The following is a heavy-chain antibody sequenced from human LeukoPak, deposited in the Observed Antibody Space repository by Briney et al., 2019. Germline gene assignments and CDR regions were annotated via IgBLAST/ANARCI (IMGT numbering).Heavy chain of an antibody. CDR1: GFTVSSNY. J-gene: IGHJ4*02. CDR2: IYSGGST. D-gene: IGHD3-22*01. CDR3: ARAKNYYDSSGSYDY. V-gene: IGHV3-66*01. Sequence: GGSLRLSCAASGFTVSSNYMSWVRQAPGKGLEWVSAIYSGGSTYYADSVKGRFTISRDNSKNTLYLQMNSLRAEDTAVYYCARAKNYYDSSGSYDYWGQGTLVTVSS.